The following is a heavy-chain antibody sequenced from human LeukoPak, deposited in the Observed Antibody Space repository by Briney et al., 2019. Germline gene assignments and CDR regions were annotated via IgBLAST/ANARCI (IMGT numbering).Heavy chain of an antibody. V-gene: IGHV1-58*01. D-gene: IGHD6-19*01. Sequence: TSVKVSCEASGFTFTSSAVQWVRQARGQRLEWIGWIVVGSGNTNYAQKFQERVTITRDMSTSTAYMELSSLRSEDTAVYYCAAAPTYSSGWRRGWAFDIWGQGTMVTVSS. CDR1: GFTFTSSA. CDR3: AAAPTYSSGWRRGWAFDI. J-gene: IGHJ3*02. CDR2: IVVGSGNT.